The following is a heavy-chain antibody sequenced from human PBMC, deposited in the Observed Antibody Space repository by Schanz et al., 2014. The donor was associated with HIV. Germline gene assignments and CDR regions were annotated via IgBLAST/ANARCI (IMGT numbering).Heavy chain of an antibody. CDR2: ISYDGIRK. CDR3: AKPEYDSRGNSQSHFDS. Sequence: QVQLVESGGGVVQPGRSLRLSCVVSGFTFNNYGMHWVRQAPGKGLEWVAVISYDGIRKNYADSVKGRFTISRDNSKNTLYLQMTTLRIDDTAVYYCAKPEYDSRGNSQSHFDSWGQGTLVIVSS. J-gene: IGHJ4*02. CDR1: GFTFNNYG. D-gene: IGHD3-22*01. V-gene: IGHV3-30*18.